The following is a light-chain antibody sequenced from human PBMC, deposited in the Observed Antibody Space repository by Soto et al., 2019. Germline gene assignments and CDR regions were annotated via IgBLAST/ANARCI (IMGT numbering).Light chain of an antibody. J-gene: IGKJ2*01. V-gene: IGKV3-11*01. Sequence: EIVLTQSPATLSLSPGERATLSCRASQSVSSYFVWYQQKPGQAPRLLIYDASNRATGIPARFSGSGSGTDFSLTISSLVPEDFAVYYCQQRRAFGQGTKLEIK. CDR3: QQRRA. CDR2: DAS. CDR1: QSVSSY.